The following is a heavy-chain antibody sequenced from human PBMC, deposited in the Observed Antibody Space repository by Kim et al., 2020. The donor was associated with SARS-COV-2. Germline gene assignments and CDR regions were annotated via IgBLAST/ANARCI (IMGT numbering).Heavy chain of an antibody. CDR1: GGTFSSYA. J-gene: IGHJ6*03. Sequence: SVKVSCKASGGTFSSYAISWVRQAPGQGLEWMGGIIPIFGTANYAQKFQGRVTITADESTSTAYMELSSLRSEDTAVYYCASGGVPAAISYYYYMDVWGKGTTVTVS. D-gene: IGHD2-2*02. CDR3: ASGGVPAAISYYYYMDV. CDR2: IIPIFGTA. V-gene: IGHV1-69*13.